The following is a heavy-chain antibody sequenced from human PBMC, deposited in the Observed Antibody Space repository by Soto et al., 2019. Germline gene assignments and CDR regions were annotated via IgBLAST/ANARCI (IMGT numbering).Heavy chain of an antibody. D-gene: IGHD6-19*01. CDR2: IIPIFGTV. Sequence: QVQLLQSGAEVKKPGSSVRVSCEASGGTFRTYAISWVRQAPGQGLEWMGEIIPIFGTVNYAQRFQGRVTITADESTTTVYMELRSLRSEDTAVYYCGKGAVAGTPTSYYYYGMDVGGQGTTVTVSS. CDR3: GKGAVAGTPTSYYYYGMDV. CDR1: GGTFRTYA. V-gene: IGHV1-69*12. J-gene: IGHJ6*02.